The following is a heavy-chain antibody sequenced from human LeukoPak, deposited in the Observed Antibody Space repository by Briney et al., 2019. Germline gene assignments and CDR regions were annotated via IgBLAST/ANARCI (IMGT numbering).Heavy chain of an antibody. CDR3: ARFPCSSSSCYDY. Sequence: PSETLSLTCTVSGGSISSYYWSWIRRPPGKGLEWIGYIYYSGSTNYNPSLKSRVTISVDTSKNQFSLKLSSVTAADTAVYYCARFPCSSSSCYDYWGQGTLVTVSS. V-gene: IGHV4-59*01. J-gene: IGHJ4*02. CDR2: IYYSGST. D-gene: IGHD2-2*01. CDR1: GGSISSYY.